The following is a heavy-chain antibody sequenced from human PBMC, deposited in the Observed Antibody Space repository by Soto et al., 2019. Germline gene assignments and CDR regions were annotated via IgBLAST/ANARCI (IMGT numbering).Heavy chain of an antibody. CDR1: GFTFRSYA. D-gene: IGHD2-21*01. CDR2: IGTSGTPT. V-gene: IGHV3-23*01. Sequence: DVPLLESGGDLVQPGGSLRLSCIASGFTFRSYAMAWVRQAPGEDLEWVSAIGTSGTPTLYADSVKSRFSISRDDSRNTVSLQMNSLGVEDTATYYCTRILWSSRRDALDIWGQGTTVTVSS. CDR3: TRILWSSRRDALDI. J-gene: IGHJ6*02.